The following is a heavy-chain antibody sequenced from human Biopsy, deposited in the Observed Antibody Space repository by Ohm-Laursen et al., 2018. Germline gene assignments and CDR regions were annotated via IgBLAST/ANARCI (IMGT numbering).Heavy chain of an antibody. CDR1: GFTFSDYQ. CDR2: ISSGGSTI. Sequence: SLRLSCAAFGFTFSDYQMSWIRQTPGKGLEWVSHISSGGSTIFHADSVKGRFTISRDDAKGSLYLQMTNLRAEDTAVYYCGRSYGIMAAPGHLWGQGTLVTVSS. D-gene: IGHD3-16*01. V-gene: IGHV3-11*01. CDR3: GRSYGIMAAPGHL. J-gene: IGHJ4*01.